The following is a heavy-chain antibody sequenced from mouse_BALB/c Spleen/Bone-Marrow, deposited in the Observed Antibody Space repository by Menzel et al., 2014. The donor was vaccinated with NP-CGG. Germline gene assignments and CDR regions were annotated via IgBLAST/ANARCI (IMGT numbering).Heavy chain of an antibody. Sequence: QVQLQQSEAELVKPGASVKLSCKASGYTFTSYWMHWVKQRPGQGLEWIGEIDPSDSYTNYNQKFKDKATLTVDKSSSTAYMQLSSPTSEDSAVYYCTRSGGYYFYYWGQGTPRTASS. CDR2: IDPSDSYT. J-gene: IGHJ2*01. CDR1: GYTFTSYW. V-gene: IGHV1-69*02. CDR3: TRSGGYYFYY.